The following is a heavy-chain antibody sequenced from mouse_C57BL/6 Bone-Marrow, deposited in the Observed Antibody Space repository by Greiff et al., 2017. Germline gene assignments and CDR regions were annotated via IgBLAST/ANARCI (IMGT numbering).Heavy chain of an antibody. D-gene: IGHD2-13*01. Sequence: VQLQQSGAELVRPGASVKLSCKASGYTFTDYYINWVKQRPGQGLEWIARIYPGSGNTYYNETFKGKATLTAEKSSNTAYMQLSSLTSEDSAVYFCARPTDYFDFDVWGTGTTVTVSS. CDR3: ARPTDYFDFDV. CDR2: IYPGSGNT. CDR1: GYTFTDYY. V-gene: IGHV1-76*01. J-gene: IGHJ1*03.